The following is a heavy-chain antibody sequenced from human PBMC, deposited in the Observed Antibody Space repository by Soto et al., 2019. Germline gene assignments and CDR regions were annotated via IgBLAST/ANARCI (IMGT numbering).Heavy chain of an antibody. CDR2: IYPADSDT. J-gene: IGHJ6*02. D-gene: IGHD2-2*01. Sequence: GESLKISCKGSGYDFTSYWIAWVRLMPGKGLEWMGIIYPADSDTRYNPSFQGQVTISADKSISTAYLQWSSLKASDTAMYYCARQLKGCGSTSCFNYFYYGLDVWGRGTTVTVSS. V-gene: IGHV5-51*01. CDR3: ARQLKGCGSTSCFNYFYYGLDV. CDR1: GYDFTSYW.